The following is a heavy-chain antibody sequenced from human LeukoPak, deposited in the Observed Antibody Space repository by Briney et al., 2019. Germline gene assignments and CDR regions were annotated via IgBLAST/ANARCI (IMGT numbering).Heavy chain of an antibody. J-gene: IGHJ4*02. V-gene: IGHV4-34*01. CDR3: ARGPNYGDYVGAIYFDY. D-gene: IGHD4-17*01. CDR2: INHSGST. Sequence: SETLSLTCAVYGGSFSGYYWSWIRRPPGKGLEWIGEINHSGSTNYNPSLKSRVTISVDTSKNQFSLKLSSVTAADTAVYYCARGPNYGDYVGAIYFDYWGQGTLVTVSS. CDR1: GGSFSGYY.